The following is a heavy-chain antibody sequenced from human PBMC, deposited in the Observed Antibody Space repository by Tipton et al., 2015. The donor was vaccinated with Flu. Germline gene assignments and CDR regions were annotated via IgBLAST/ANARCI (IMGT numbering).Heavy chain of an antibody. CDR1: GFTFGGFT. J-gene: IGHJ6*02. CDR3: ARVREPKDQGSSWCGGVSPYYQNAMGL. V-gene: IGHV3-30*03. CDR2: ISCDDTNK. Sequence: SLRLSCAASGFTFGGFTMHWVRQAPGKGLEWVAFISCDDTNKYYADSVKGRFTISRDNSKNTLYLQLNSLRNEDTGVYYCARVREPKDQGSSWCGGVSPYYQNAMGLWGQASTV. D-gene: IGHD3-10*01.